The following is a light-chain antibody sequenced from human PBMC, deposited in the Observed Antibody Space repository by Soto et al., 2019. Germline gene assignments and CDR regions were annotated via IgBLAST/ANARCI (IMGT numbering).Light chain of an antibody. Sequence: EVVLTQSPGTLSLSPGERATLSCRASQTVSSSFLAWFQQKPGQAPRLLIYDASTRAAGIPDRFSGSGSGRDFTLTITRLEPEDLAVYYCQQYGSSPRTFGQGTKLEIK. CDR2: DAS. V-gene: IGKV3-20*01. J-gene: IGKJ2*01. CDR1: QTVSSSF. CDR3: QQYGSSPRT.